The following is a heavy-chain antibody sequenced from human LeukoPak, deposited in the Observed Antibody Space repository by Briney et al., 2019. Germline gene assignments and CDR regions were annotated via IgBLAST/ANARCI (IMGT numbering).Heavy chain of an antibody. J-gene: IGHJ3*02. V-gene: IGHV1-69*05. CDR2: IIPIFGTA. D-gene: IGHD2-21*02. Sequence: SVKVSCKASGGTFSSYAISWVRQAPGQGLEWMGGIIPIFGTANYAQKFQGRVTITTDESTSTAYMELSSLRSEDTAVYYCASCRDRRYAFDIWGQGTMVTVSS. CDR3: ASCRDRRYAFDI. CDR1: GGTFSSYA.